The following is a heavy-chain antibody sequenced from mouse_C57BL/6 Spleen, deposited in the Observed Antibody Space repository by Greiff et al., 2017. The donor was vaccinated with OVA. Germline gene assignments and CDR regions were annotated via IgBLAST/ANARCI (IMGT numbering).Heavy chain of an antibody. D-gene: IGHD2-3*01. V-gene: IGHV1-15*01. CDR3: TRADGYYERFAY. CDR2: IDPENGGT. CDR1: GYTFTDYE. Sequence: QVQLKESGAELVRPGASVTLSCKASGYTFTDYEMHWVKQTPVHGLEWIGAIDPENGGTAYNQKFKGKAILTADKSSSTAYMELRSLTSEDSAVYYCTRADGYYERFAYWGQGTLVTVSA. J-gene: IGHJ3*01.